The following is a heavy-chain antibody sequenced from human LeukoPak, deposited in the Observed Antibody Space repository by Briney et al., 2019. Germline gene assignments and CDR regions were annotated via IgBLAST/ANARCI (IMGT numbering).Heavy chain of an antibody. CDR2: MNPNSGNT. V-gene: IGHV1-8*03. Sequence: EASVKVSCKASGYTFTSYDINWVRRATGQGLERMGWMNPNSGNTGYAQKFQGRVTITRNTSISTAYMELSSLRSEDTAVYYCARGGTTTVVTSGSLNYYYYMDVWGKGTTVTVSS. J-gene: IGHJ6*03. D-gene: IGHD4-23*01. CDR3: ARGGTTTVVTSGSLNYYYYMDV. CDR1: GYTFTSYD.